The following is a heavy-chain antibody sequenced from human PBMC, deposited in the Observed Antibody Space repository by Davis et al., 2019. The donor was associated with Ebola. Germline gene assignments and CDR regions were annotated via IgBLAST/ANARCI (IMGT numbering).Heavy chain of an antibody. V-gene: IGHV1-2*02. CDR2: IIPIPGTV. Sequence: ASVKVSCKASGYTFTGYYMHWVRQAPGQGLEWMGRIIPIPGTVNYAQKFQGRVTITRDTSASTAYMELSSLRSEDTAVYYCARGYSSSHDYYYYGMDVWGQGTTVTVSS. D-gene: IGHD6-13*01. J-gene: IGHJ6*02. CDR3: ARGYSSSHDYYYYGMDV. CDR1: GYTFTGYY.